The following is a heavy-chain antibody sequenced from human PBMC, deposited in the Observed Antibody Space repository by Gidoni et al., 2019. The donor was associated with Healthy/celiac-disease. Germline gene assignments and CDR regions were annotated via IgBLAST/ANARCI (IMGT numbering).Heavy chain of an antibody. CDR3: ARVSTPRGYSYGYDY. Sequence: QVQLVQSGAEVKKPGASVQVSCKASGYTFTSYAMHWVRQAPGQRLEWMGWINAGNGNTKYSQKFQGRVTITRDTSASTAYMELSSLRYEDTAVYYCARVSTPRGYSYGYDYWGQGTLVTVSS. V-gene: IGHV1-3*01. CDR1: GYTFTSYA. CDR2: INAGNGNT. D-gene: IGHD5-18*01. J-gene: IGHJ4*02.